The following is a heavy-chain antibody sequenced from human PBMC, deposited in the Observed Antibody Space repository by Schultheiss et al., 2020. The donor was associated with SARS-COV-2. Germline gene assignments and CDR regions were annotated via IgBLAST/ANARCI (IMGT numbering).Heavy chain of an antibody. CDR3: ARGSPSSWYPSDY. V-gene: IGHV3-48*01. CDR1: GFTFSNYT. D-gene: IGHD6-13*01. CDR2: ISDDSTTT. Sequence: GGSLRLSCAASGFTFSNYTMNWVRLAPGKGLEWVSYISDDSTTTSYADSVKGRFTISRDNSKNTLYLQMNSLRAEDTAVYYCARGSPSSWYPSDYWGQGTTVTVSS. J-gene: IGHJ4*03.